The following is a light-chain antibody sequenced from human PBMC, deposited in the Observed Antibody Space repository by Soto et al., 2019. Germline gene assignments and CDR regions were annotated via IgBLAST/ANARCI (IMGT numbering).Light chain of an antibody. Sequence: IFLTQSPCTLSLSPWERATLSCRASQSISSSYLAWYQQRPGQAPRLLIYDASSRATGIPARFSGSGSGTDFTLTISRLEPEDFAVFYCQQYGSSPLVTFGQGTRLEIK. J-gene: IGKJ5*01. CDR3: QQYGSSPLVT. CDR2: DAS. CDR1: QSISSSY. V-gene: IGKV3-20*01.